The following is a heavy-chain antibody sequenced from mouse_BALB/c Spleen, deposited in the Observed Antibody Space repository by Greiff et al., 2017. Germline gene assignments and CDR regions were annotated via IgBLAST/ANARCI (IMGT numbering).Heavy chain of an antibody. D-gene: IGHD1-1*01. CDR3: ARQDYGSREDWFAY. Sequence: EVKVVESGGDLVKPGGSLKLSCAASGFTFSSYGMSWVRQTPDKRLEWVATISSGGSYTYYPDSVKGRFTISRDNAKNTLYLQMSSLKSEDTAMYYCARQDYGSREDWFAYWGQGTLVTVSA. J-gene: IGHJ3*01. CDR1: GFTFSSYG. V-gene: IGHV5-6*01. CDR2: ISSGGSYT.